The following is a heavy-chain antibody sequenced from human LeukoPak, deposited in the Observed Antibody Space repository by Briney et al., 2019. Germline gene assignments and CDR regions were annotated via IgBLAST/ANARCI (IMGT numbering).Heavy chain of an antibody. V-gene: IGHV1-24*01. J-gene: IGHJ4*02. CDR1: GYTLTELS. CDR3: ATAGGYGSGSEVTFDY. D-gene: IGHD3-10*01. Sequence: GASVKVSCKVSGYTLTELSMHWVRQAPGKGLEWMGGFDPEDGETIYAQKFQGRVTMTEDTSTDTAYMELSSLRSEDTAVYYCATAGGYGSGSEVTFDYWGQGTLVTVSS. CDR2: FDPEDGET.